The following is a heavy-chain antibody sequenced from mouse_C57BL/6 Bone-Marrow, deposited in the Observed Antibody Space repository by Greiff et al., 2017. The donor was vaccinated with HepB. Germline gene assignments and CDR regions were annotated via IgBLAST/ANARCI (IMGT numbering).Heavy chain of an antibody. V-gene: IGHV1-52*01. Sequence: QVQLQQPGAELVRPGSSVKLSCKASGYTFTSYWMHWVKQRPIQGLEWIGNIDPSDSETHYNQKFKDKATLTVDKSSSTAYMQLSSLTSEDSAVYYCARRGGYYGSIYVGAMDYWGQGTSVTVSS. CDR2: IDPSDSET. D-gene: IGHD1-1*01. CDR1: GYTFTSYW. CDR3: ARRGGYYGSIYVGAMDY. J-gene: IGHJ4*01.